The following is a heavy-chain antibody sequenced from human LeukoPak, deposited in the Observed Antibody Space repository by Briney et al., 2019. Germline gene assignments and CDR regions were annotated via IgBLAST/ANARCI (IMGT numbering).Heavy chain of an antibody. CDR2: INPDGGST. V-gene: IGHV1-46*01. D-gene: IGHD6-13*01. Sequence: GASVKVSCKASGYTFTSYWIQWVRQAPGQGLEWMGLINPDGGSTAYAHRFQGRVIMTRDTSTSTAYMDLRSLRSEDTAVYHCARAPRNSSTMLDFWGQGTLVTISS. J-gene: IGHJ4*02. CDR3: ARAPRNSSTMLDF. CDR1: GYTFTSYW.